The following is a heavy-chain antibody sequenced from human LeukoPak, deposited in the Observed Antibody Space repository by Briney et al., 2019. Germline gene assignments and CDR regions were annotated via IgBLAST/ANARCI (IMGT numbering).Heavy chain of an antibody. Sequence: ASVKVSCKASGYTFTGYYIHWVRQAPGQGLEWMGWINPNSGGTNYAQKFQGRVTMTRDTSISTPYMELRSLRSDDTAVYYCARGLWFGELGYYYYYMDVWGKGTTVTISS. D-gene: IGHD3-10*01. V-gene: IGHV1-2*02. CDR2: INPNSGGT. CDR1: GYTFTGYY. CDR3: ARGLWFGELGYYYYYMDV. J-gene: IGHJ6*03.